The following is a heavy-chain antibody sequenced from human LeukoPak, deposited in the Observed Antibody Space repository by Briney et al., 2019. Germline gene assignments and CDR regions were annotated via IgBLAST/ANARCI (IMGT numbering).Heavy chain of an antibody. Sequence: GGSLRLSCAASGFTFSDYYMSWIRQAPGKGLEWVSYISSSGSTIYYADSVKGRFTISRDNAKNSLYLQMNSLRAEDTAVYYCARDAVVVVAAIADYGMDVWGQGTTVTVSS. V-gene: IGHV3-11*01. J-gene: IGHJ6*02. D-gene: IGHD2-15*01. CDR2: ISSSGSTI. CDR3: ARDAVVVVAAIADYGMDV. CDR1: GFTFSDYY.